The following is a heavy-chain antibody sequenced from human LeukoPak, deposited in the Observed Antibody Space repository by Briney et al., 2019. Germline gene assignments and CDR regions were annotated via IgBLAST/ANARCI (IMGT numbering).Heavy chain of an antibody. D-gene: IGHD3-22*01. CDR3: ARGGYYYDSSGYYRSREYFQH. CDR1: GFTVSSNY. V-gene: IGHV3-66*02. CDR2: IYSGGST. J-gene: IGHJ1*01. Sequence: GGSLRLSCAASGFTVSSNYMSWVRQAPGKGLEWVSVIYSGGSTYYADSVKGRFTISRDNSKNTLYLQMNSLRAEDTAVYYCARGGYYYDSSGYYRSREYFQHWGQGTLVTVSS.